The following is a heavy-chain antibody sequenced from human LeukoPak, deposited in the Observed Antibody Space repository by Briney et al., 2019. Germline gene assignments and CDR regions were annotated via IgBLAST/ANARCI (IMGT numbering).Heavy chain of an antibody. CDR1: GGSISSGSYY. J-gene: IGHJ5*02. D-gene: IGHD1-1*01. Sequence: PSETLSLTCTVSGGSISSGSYYWSWIRQPAGKGLEWIGRVYTSGSTNYNPSLKSRVTISVDTSKNQFSLKLSSVTAADTAVYYCARFTTVAGWFDPWGQGTLVTVSS. V-gene: IGHV4-61*02. CDR3: ARFTTVAGWFDP. CDR2: VYTSGST.